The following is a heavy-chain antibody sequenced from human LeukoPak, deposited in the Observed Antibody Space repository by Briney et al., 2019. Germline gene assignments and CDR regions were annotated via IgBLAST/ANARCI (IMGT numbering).Heavy chain of an antibody. V-gene: IGHV5-51*01. CDR1: GYSFTGYW. D-gene: IGHD1-1*01. J-gene: IGHJ3*02. CDR3: ARHTGSTGAFDI. Sequence: GESLKISCKGSGYSFTGYWIGWVRQMPGKGLEWMGMIYPADSDSRYSPSFQGQVTISADKSINIAYLQWSSLKASDTAMYYCARHTGSTGAFDIWGQRTTVTVSS. CDR2: IYPADSDS.